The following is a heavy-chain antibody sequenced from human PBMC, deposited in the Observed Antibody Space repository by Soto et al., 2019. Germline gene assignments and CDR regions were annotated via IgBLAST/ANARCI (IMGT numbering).Heavy chain of an antibody. J-gene: IGHJ4*02. V-gene: IGHV3-23*01. CDR2: ISGSGGST. CDR3: AKVQYSGSSDEGYYFDY. Sequence: GGSLRLSCAASGFTVSSYAMSWVRQAPGKGLEWVSAISGSGGSTYYADSVKGRFTISRDNSKNTLYLQMNSLRAEDTAVYYCAKVQYSGSSDEGYYFDYWGQGTLVTVSS. D-gene: IGHD1-26*01. CDR1: GFTVSSYA.